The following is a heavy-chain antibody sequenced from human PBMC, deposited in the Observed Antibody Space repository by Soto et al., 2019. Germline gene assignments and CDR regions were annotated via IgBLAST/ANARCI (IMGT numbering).Heavy chain of an antibody. CDR3: GRSVRGHVVKYFDY. D-gene: IGHD3-10*01. J-gene: IGHJ4*02. CDR2: THYRSKWYN. CDR1: GDTVSSNSAA. Sequence: SQTLSLTCAISGDTVSSNSAAWNWIRQSPSRGLEWLGRTHYRSKWYNDYAVPVKSRITINPDTSKNQFSLQLNSVTPEDTAVYYCGRSVRGHVVKYFDYWGQGTLVTVSS. V-gene: IGHV6-1*01.